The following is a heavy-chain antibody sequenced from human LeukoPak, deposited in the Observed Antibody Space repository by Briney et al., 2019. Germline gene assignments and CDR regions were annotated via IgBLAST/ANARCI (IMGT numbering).Heavy chain of an antibody. Sequence: GGSLRLSCAASGFTFSSYWLIWVRQAPGKGLEWVAVISYDGSNKYYADSVKGRFTISRDNSKNTLYLQMNSLRAEDTAVYYYARGSTLSSSFDPWGQGTLVTVSS. D-gene: IGHD6-13*01. V-gene: IGHV3-30*03. CDR2: ISYDGSNK. CDR3: ARGSTLSSSFDP. CDR1: GFTFSSYW. J-gene: IGHJ5*02.